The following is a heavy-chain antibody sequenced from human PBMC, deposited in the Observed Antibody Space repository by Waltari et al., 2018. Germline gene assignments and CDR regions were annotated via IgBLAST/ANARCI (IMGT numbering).Heavy chain of an antibody. D-gene: IGHD3-3*01. V-gene: IGHV4-59*01. CDR2: IYYSGST. J-gene: IGHJ6*03. CDR1: GGSISSYY. Sequence: QVQLQESGPGLVKPSETLSLPCTVSGGSISSYYWSWIRQPPGKGLEWIGYIYYSGSTNYNPSLKSRVTISVDTSKNQFSLKLSSVTAADTAVYYCARGPPSNYDFWSGYYGGYYYYMDVWGKGTTVTVSS. CDR3: ARGPPSNYDFWSGYYGGYYYYMDV.